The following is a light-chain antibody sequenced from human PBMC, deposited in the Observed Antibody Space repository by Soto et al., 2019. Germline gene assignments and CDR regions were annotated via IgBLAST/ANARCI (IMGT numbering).Light chain of an antibody. V-gene: IGKV3-20*01. CDR1: QSVSNNY. J-gene: IGKJ2*01. CDR3: QQYGSPPPYT. Sequence: EVVLTQSPGTLSLSPGERATLSCRASQSVSNNYLAWYQQKPGQGPRLLLFGSSDRATGIPDRFSGSGSGTDFTLIISRLLPEDFAVYYCQQYGSPPPYTFGQGTKLEIK. CDR2: GSS.